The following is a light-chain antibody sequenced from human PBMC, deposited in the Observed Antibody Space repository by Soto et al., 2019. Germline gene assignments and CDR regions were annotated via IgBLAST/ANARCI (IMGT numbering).Light chain of an antibody. CDR1: QDISNY. CDR3: QTYNGFPSVS. J-gene: IGKJ3*01. Sequence: DIQMTQSPSSLSATVGDRVTITCRASQDISNYLAWHQQKPGKVPKLLLYAASTLQPGVPSRFSGSGSGTDFTLTISSLQNKDVATYYSQTYNGFPSVSFGPETKVAT. CDR2: AAS. V-gene: IGKV1-27*01.